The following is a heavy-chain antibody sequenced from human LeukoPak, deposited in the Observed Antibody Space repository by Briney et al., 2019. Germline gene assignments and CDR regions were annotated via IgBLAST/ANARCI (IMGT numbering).Heavy chain of an antibody. CDR1: AYTFTGYD. D-gene: IGHD3-10*01. J-gene: IGHJ6*02. CDR3: ARSRGTMVRGVIKSYYYYGMDV. Sequence: ASVKVSCKASAYTFTGYDMHWVRQAPGQGLEWMGWINPNSGGTNYAQKFQGRVTMTRDTSISTAYMELSRLRSDDTAVYYCARSRGTMVRGVIKSYYYYGMDVWGQGTTVTVSS. CDR2: INPNSGGT. V-gene: IGHV1-2*02.